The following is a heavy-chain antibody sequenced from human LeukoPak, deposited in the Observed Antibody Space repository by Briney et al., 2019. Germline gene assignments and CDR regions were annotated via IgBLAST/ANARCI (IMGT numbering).Heavy chain of an antibody. CDR2: IKQDGSEK. V-gene: IGHV3-7*01. CDR3: AREWYPDY. Sequence: GGSLRLSCAASGFTFSGYWMSWVRQAPGKGLEWVATIKQDGSEKYYVDSVKGRFTISRDNAKNSLYLQMNSLRAEDTAVYYCAREWYPDYWGQGTLVTVSS. D-gene: IGHD2-15*01. J-gene: IGHJ4*02. CDR1: GFTFSGYW.